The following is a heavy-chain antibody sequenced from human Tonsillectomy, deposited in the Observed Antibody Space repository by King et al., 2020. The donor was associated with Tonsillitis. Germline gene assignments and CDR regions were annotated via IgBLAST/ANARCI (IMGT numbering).Heavy chain of an antibody. CDR3: AKGAVTGLLGYLDI. J-gene: IGHJ2*01. CDR1: GFIFDDYA. Sequence: QLVQSGGGLVQPGRSLRLSCVASGFIFDDYAMHWVRQAPGKGLEWVSGISWNSGIIGYGDSVKGRFTIFRDNAKKSLYLQMNSLRPEDSALYYCAKGAVTGLLGYLDIWGRGTLVTVSS. D-gene: IGHD3-10*01. CDR2: ISWNSGII. V-gene: IGHV3-9*01.